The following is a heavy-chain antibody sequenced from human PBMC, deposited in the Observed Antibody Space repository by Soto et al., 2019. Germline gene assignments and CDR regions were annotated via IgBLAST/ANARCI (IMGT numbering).Heavy chain of an antibody. CDR1: GGTFSSYA. CDR2: IIPIFGTA. CDR3: ASTLEPQTYYFDY. D-gene: IGHD1-1*01. J-gene: IGHJ4*02. Sequence: GASVKVSCKASGGTFSSYAISWVRQAPGQGLEWMGGIIPIFGTANYAQKFQGRVTITADKSTSTAYMELSSLRSEDTAVYYCASTLEPQTYYFDYWGQGTLVTVSS. V-gene: IGHV1-69*06.